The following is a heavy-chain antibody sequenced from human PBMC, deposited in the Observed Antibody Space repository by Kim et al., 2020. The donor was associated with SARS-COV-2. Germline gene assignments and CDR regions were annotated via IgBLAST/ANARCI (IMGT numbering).Heavy chain of an antibody. CDR2: MDEYGSIT. CDR3: VKDLVGSRDS. D-gene: IGHD2-2*01. Sequence: GGSLRLSCAASGFTFSSFWMHWVRQVPGKGLVWVSRMDEYGSITDYADSVKSRFSISRDNARNTLYLQMNSLRAEDTAVYYCVKDLVGSRDSWGQGTLVTVSS. V-gene: IGHV3-74*01. CDR1: GFTFSSFW. J-gene: IGHJ4*02.